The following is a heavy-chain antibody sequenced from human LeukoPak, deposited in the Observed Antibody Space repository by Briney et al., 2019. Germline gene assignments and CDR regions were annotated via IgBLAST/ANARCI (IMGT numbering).Heavy chain of an antibody. CDR2: ISRNSGSI. D-gene: IGHD3-10*01. J-gene: IGHJ4*02. Sequence: GGSLRLSCAASGFTFDDYAMHWVRQAPGKGLEWVSGISRNSGSIGYADSVKGRFTISRDNAKNSLYLQMNSLRAEDTALYYCAKDRDYYGSGSYDYWGQGTLVIVSS. CDR3: AKDRDYYGSGSYDY. CDR1: GFTFDDYA. V-gene: IGHV3-9*01.